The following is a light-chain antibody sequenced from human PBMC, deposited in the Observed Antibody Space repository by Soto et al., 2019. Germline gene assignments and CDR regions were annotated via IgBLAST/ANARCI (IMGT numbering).Light chain of an antibody. J-gene: IGKJ2*01. V-gene: IGKV3-20*01. CDR2: GAS. CDR3: QQSGSSPYT. Sequence: DILLTQSPGTLSLSPGQRATLSCRATHSVRSSYLAWYQQKPGQAPRLLIYGASSRATGIPDRFSGSGSGTDFTLTISRLEPEDFAVYYCQQSGSSPYTFGQGTKLEIK. CDR1: HSVRSSY.